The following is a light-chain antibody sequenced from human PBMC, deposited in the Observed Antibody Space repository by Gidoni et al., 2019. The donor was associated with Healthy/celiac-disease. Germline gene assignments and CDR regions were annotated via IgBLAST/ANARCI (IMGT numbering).Light chain of an antibody. CDR3: QQSYSTPGT. Sequence: DIQMTQSPSSLSASVGDRVTITCRASQSISSYLNWYQQKPGKAPKLLIYAASSLQSGVPSRFSGSGSGTDFTLTISSLQPEDFATYYCQQSYSTPGTFGPXPKLEIK. J-gene: IGKJ2*02. CDR2: AAS. V-gene: IGKV1-39*01. CDR1: QSISSY.